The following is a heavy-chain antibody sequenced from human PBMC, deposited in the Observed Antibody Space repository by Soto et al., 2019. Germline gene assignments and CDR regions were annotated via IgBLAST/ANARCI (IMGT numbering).Heavy chain of an antibody. CDR1: GQSFSGHS. V-gene: IGHV4-34*01. Sequence: QVQLQQWGAGLVKPSDTLSLSCAVYGQSFSGHSWAWIRQPPGKGLEWIGEISESGSTYYNPSLKSRVTISTDTSKNQFSLKLNSVTAADTAAYFCARGSGIVALPGELEDVNYDFWGQGTLVNVSS. J-gene: IGHJ4*02. CDR2: ISESGST. CDR3: ARGSGIVALPGELEDVNYDF. D-gene: IGHD1-1*01.